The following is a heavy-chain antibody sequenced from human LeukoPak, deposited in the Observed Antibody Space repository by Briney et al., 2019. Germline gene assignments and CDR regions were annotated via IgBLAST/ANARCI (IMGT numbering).Heavy chain of an antibody. Sequence: ASVKVSCKASGGTFSSYAISWVRQAPGQGLEWMGGIIPIFGTANYAQKFQGRATITADESTSTAYMELSSLRSEDTAVYYCAGSYDFWSGYPYWGQGTLVTVSS. CDR3: AGSYDFWSGYPY. CDR2: IIPIFGTA. D-gene: IGHD3-3*01. J-gene: IGHJ4*02. V-gene: IGHV1-69*13. CDR1: GGTFSSYA.